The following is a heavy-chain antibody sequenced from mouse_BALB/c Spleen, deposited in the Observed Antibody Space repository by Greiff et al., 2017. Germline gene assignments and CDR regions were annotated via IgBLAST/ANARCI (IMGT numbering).Heavy chain of an antibody. D-gene: IGHD2-14*01. Sequence: EVQGVESGGGLVKPGGSLKLSCAASGFTFSSYAMSWVRQTPEKRLEWVASISSGGSTYYPDSVKGRFTISRDNARNILYLQMSSLRSEDTAMYYCARGNRFYAMDYWGQGTSVTVSS. CDR1: GFTFSSYA. J-gene: IGHJ4*01. V-gene: IGHV5-6-5*01. CDR3: ARGNRFYAMDY. CDR2: ISSGGST.